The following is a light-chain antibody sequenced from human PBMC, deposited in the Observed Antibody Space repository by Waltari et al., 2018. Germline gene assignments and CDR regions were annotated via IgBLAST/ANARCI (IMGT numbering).Light chain of an antibody. V-gene: IGKV3-20*01. CDR3: QQYDISPLT. CDR2: GAS. CDR1: QTVRTTY. Sequence: EIVLTQSPGTLSLSHGERATLSCRASQTVRTTYLAWYQQKPGQAPPLLIYGASSRATGIPDRFSGSGSGTDFSLTISSLEPEDFAVYYCQQYDISPLTFGGGTRVEIK. J-gene: IGKJ4*01.